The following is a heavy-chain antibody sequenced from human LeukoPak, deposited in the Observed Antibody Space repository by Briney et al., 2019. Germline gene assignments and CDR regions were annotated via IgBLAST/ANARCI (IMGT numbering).Heavy chain of an antibody. Sequence: SETLSLTCAVYGGSFSDYYWSWIRQPPGKGLEWIGEINHSGRTNYNPSLKSRVTISVDTSKKQFSLKLSSVTAADTAVYYCAIRYRSSASCYMYYWGQGTPVTVSS. CDR3: AIRYRSSASCYMYY. CDR1: GGSFSDYY. J-gene: IGHJ4*02. V-gene: IGHV4-34*01. CDR2: INHSGRT. D-gene: IGHD2-2*02.